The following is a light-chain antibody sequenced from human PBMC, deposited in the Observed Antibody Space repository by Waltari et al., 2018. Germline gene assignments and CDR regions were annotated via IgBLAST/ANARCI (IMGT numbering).Light chain of an antibody. CDR3: QQSYS. J-gene: IGKJ5*01. CDR1: QSSSDY. V-gene: IGKV1-39*01. Sequence: DIQMTQSPSSLSASVGDRVTITCRASQSSSDYLNWYQQKPGKAPNLLIYAASTLQSGVPSRYSGSGAGTDFALTISSLQPEDFATYYCQQSYSFGQGTRLEIK. CDR2: AAS.